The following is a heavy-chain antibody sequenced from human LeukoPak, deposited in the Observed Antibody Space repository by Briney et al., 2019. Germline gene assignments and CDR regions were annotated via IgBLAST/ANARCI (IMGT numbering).Heavy chain of an antibody. J-gene: IGHJ4*02. CDR1: GYTLTELS. V-gene: IGHV1-2*06. D-gene: IGHD5-18*01. CDR2: INPNSGGT. CDR3: ARERGYSYGILDY. Sequence: ASVKVSCKVSGYTLTELSMHWVRQAPGQGLEWMGRINPNSGGTNYAQKFQGRVTMTRDTSISTAYMELSRLRSDDTAVYYCARERGYSYGILDYWGQGTLVTVSS.